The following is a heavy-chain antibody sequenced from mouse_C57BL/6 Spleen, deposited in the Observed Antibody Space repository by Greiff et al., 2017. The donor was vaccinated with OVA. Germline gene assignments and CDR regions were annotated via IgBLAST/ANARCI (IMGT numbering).Heavy chain of an antibody. CDR3: ARSPYYYGSSYPGMDY. V-gene: IGHV1-64*01. CDR2: IHPNSGST. Sequence: QVQLQQPGAELVKPGASVKLSCKASGYTFTSYWMHWVKQRPGQGLEWIGMIHPNSGSTNYNEKFKSKATLTVDKSSSTAYMQLSSLTSEDSAVYYCARSPYYYGSSYPGMDYWGQGTSVTVSS. D-gene: IGHD1-1*01. CDR1: GYTFTSYW. J-gene: IGHJ4*01.